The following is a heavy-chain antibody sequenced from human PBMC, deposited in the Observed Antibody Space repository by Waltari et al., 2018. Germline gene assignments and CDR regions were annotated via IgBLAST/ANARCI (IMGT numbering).Heavy chain of an antibody. V-gene: IGHV4-4*02. Sequence: NCWIGVRQSPQKGLEWIGQVHHSGKINYNPSFASRVTISGDTSNNQFSLMVTSATAADTAVYYCARDRGRGLYLDTWGPGILVTVSP. CDR3: ARDRGRGLYLDT. D-gene: IGHD2-15*01. CDR1: NC. J-gene: IGHJ5*02. CDR2: VHHSGKI.